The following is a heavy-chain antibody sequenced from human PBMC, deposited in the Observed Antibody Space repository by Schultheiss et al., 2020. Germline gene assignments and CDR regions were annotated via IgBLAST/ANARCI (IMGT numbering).Heavy chain of an antibody. CDR2: IYYSGST. D-gene: IGHD6-13*01. Sequence: SETLSLTCTVSGGSISSYYWSWIRQPPGKGLEWIGYIYYSGSTNYNPSLKSRVTISVDTSKNQFSLKLSSVTAADTAVYYCAREYIAAAAVDYWGQGTLVTVSS. CDR3: AREYIAAAAVDY. J-gene: IGHJ4*02. CDR1: GGSISSYY. V-gene: IGHV4-59*12.